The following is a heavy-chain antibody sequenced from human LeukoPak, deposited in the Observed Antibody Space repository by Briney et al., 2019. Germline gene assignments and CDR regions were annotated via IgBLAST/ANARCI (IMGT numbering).Heavy chain of an antibody. CDR3: ARGQIVVVPAAKSVYNWFDP. D-gene: IGHD2-2*01. V-gene: IGHV4-34*01. Sequence: PSETLSLTCAVYGGSFSGYYWSWIRQPLGKGLEWIGEISHSGSTNYNPSLKSRVTISVDTSKNQFSLKLSSVTAADTAVYYCARGQIVVVPAAKSVYNWFDPWGQGTLVTVSS. CDR2: ISHSGST. J-gene: IGHJ5*02. CDR1: GGSFSGYY.